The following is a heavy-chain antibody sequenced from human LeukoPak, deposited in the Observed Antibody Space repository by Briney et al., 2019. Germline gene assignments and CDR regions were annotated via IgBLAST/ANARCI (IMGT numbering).Heavy chain of an antibody. CDR2: IYYSGSS. D-gene: IGHD6-13*01. CDR3: ARETRGSSSWYTIDY. CDR1: GGSINNGGYY. V-gene: IGHV4-31*03. Sequence: SQTLSLTYTVSGGSINNGGYYWSWIRQHPGKGLEWIGYIYYSGSSYYNPSLRSRVTISVDTSKNQFSLKLSSVTAADTAVYYCARETRGSSSWYTIDYWGQGTLVTVSS. J-gene: IGHJ4*02.